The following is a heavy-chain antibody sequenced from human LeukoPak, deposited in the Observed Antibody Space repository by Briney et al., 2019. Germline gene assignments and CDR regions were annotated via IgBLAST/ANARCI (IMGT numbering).Heavy chain of an antibody. CDR1: GFTFSSYA. CDR3: ARSKIQLWLIHY. J-gene: IGHJ4*02. Sequence: PGRSLRLSCAASGFTFSSYAMHWVRQAPGKGLEWVAVISYDGSNKYYADSVKGRFTISRDNSKNTLCLQMNSLRAEDTAVYYCARSKIQLWLIHYWGQGTLVTVSS. CDR2: ISYDGSNK. V-gene: IGHV3-30*04. D-gene: IGHD5-18*01.